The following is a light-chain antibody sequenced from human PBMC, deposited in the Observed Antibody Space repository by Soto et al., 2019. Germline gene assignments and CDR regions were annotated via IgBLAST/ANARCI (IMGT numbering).Light chain of an antibody. J-gene: IGKJ4*01. V-gene: IGKV2-24*01. CDR3: MQATQFPLS. CDR1: QSLVHVDGKTY. CDR2: EIS. Sequence: DIVMTQTPLSSPVTLGQPASISCRSSQSLVHVDGKTYLSWLQQRPGQPPRLLIYEISNRFSGVPDRCSGSRAGTDFTLRISRVEAEDVGVYYCMQATQFPLSFGGGTRVEIK.